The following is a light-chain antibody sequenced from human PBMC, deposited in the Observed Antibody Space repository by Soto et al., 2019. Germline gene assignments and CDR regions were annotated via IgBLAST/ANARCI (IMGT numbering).Light chain of an antibody. CDR3: QQYDNWPPT. CDR1: QSVSSNH. CDR2: GAS. Sequence: EIVLTQSPGTLSLSPGERATLSCRASQSVSSNHLAWYQQKPGQAPRLLIYGASSRATGIPDRFSGSGSGTLFTLTISSLQSEDFVVYYCQQYDNWPPTFGQGTRLEI. V-gene: IGKV3-20*01. J-gene: IGKJ5*01.